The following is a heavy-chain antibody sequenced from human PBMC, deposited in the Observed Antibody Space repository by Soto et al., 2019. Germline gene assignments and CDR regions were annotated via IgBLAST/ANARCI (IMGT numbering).Heavy chain of an antibody. CDR1: GYTFTGYY. CDR3: ASASSSSPGPFDY. V-gene: IGHV1-2*02. CDR2: INPNSGGT. J-gene: IGHJ4*02. Sequence: ASVKVSCKASGYTFTGYYMHWVRQAPGQGLEWMGWINPNSGGTNYAQKFQGRVTMTRDTSISTAYMKLSRLRSDDTAVYYCASASSSSPGPFDYWGQGTLVTVSS. D-gene: IGHD6-13*01.